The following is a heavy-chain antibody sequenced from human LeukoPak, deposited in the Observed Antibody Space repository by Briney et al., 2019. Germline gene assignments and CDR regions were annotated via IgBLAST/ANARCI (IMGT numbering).Heavy chain of an antibody. CDR1: GGSISSGTYY. Sequence: TSETLSLTCTVSGGSISSGTYYWYWIRQPAGKGLEWIGRIYTSGITNYNPSLKSRVTISVDTSKNQFSLKLTSVTASDTAVYYCAGLPDPWGQGTLVTVSS. CDR2: IYTSGIT. V-gene: IGHV4-61*02. CDR3: AGLPDP. J-gene: IGHJ5*02.